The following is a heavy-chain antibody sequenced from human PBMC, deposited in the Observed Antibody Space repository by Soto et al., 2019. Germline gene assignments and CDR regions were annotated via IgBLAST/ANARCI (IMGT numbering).Heavy chain of an antibody. V-gene: IGHV3-7*01. CDR3: VCGGNFFVY. J-gene: IGHJ4*02. CDR1: GFTFSTYW. D-gene: IGHD3-16*01. Sequence: EVQLVESGGGLVQPGGSLRLPCAASGFTFSTYWMTWVRQPPGKGLEWVASINQDGSERYYVDSVRGRFTISRDNAKXXXXXXXXXLRXXXXXXXXXVCGGNFFVYWGQGTLVTVSP. CDR2: INQDGSER.